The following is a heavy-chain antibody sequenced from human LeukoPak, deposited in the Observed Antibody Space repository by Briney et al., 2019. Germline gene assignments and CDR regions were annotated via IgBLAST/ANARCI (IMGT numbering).Heavy chain of an antibody. CDR2: IIPIFGTA. J-gene: IGHJ6*03. CDR1: GGTFSSYA. Sequence: SVKVSCKASGGTFSSYAISWVRQAPGQGLEWMGGIIPIFGTANYAQKFQGRVTITTDKSTSTAYMELSSLRSEDTAVYYCARGSYPTDYYYYMDVWGKGTTVTVSS. CDR3: ARGSYPTDYYYYMDV. V-gene: IGHV1-69*05.